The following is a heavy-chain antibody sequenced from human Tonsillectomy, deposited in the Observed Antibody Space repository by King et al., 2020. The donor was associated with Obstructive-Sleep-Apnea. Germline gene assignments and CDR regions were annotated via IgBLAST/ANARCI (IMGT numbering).Heavy chain of an antibody. CDR1: GFTFDDYA. D-gene: IGHD3-22*01. CDR3: AKDLSGFHTPSFDY. Sequence: VQLVESGGGLVQPGRSLRLSCAASGFTFDDYAMHWVRQAPGKGLDWGSGSRWNRGRIVYAGSGKGRFTISRDNAKNSLYLQMNSLRAEDTALYYCAKDLSGFHTPSFDYWGQGTLVTVSS. J-gene: IGHJ4*02. CDR2: SRWNRGRI. V-gene: IGHV3-9*01.